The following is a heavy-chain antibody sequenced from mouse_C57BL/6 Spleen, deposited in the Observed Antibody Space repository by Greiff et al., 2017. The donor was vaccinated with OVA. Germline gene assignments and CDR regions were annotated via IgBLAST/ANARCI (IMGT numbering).Heavy chain of an antibody. D-gene: IGHD1-1*01. Sequence: VKLQESGPELVKPGASVKISCKASGYSFTSYYIHWVKQRPGQGLEWIGWIYPGSGNTKYNEKFKGKATLTADTSSSTAYMQLSSLTSEDSAVYYCARGGYYGSSLDFDYWGQRTTLTVSS. CDR3: ARGGYYGSSLDFDY. CDR1: GYSFTSYY. CDR2: IYPGSGNT. J-gene: IGHJ2*01. V-gene: IGHV1-66*01.